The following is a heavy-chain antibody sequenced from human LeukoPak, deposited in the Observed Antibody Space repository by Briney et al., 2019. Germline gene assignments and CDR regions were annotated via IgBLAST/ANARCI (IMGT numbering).Heavy chain of an antibody. CDR2: IIPIFGTA. D-gene: IGHD6-13*01. Sequence: SVKVSCKASGGTFSSDAISWVRQAPGQGLEWMGRIIPIFGTANYAQKFQGRVTITTDESTSTAYMELSSLRSEDTAVYSCARGPIAARPDNWFDPWGQGTLVTVSS. J-gene: IGHJ5*02. CDR3: ARGPIAARPDNWFDP. V-gene: IGHV1-69*05. CDR1: GGTFSSDA.